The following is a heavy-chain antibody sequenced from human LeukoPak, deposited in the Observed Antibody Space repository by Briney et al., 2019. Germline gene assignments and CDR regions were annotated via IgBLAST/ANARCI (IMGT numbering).Heavy chain of an antibody. CDR2: IYYSGST. CDR3: ARGFYGGKRDYFDY. CDR1: GGSISSYY. V-gene: IGHV4-59*01. J-gene: IGHJ4*02. Sequence: PSETLSLTCTVSGGSISSYYWSWIRQPPGKGLEWIGYIYYSGSTNYNPSLKSRVTISVDTSKNQFSLKLSSVTAADTAVYYCARGFYGGKRDYFDYWGQGTLVTVSS. D-gene: IGHD4-23*01.